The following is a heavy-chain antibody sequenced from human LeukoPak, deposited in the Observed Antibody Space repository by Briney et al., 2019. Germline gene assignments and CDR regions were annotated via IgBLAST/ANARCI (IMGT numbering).Heavy chain of an antibody. J-gene: IGHJ4*02. CDR3: ARGCGGDCYATNFDY. CDR1: GYTFTSYY. CDR2: INPSGGST. Sequence: ASVKVSCKASGYTFTSYYMHWVRQAPGQGLEWMGIINPSGGSTSYAQKFQGRVTMTRDTSTSTVYMELNSLRSEDTAVYYCARGCGGDCYATNFDYWGQGTLVTVSP. D-gene: IGHD2-21*02. V-gene: IGHV1-46*01.